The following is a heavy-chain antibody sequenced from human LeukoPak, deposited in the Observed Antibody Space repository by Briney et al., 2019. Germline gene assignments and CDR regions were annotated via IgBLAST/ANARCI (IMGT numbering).Heavy chain of an antibody. CDR3: ARDTDSSGYYYPFAY. CDR2: IYTSGST. V-gene: IGHV4-4*07. J-gene: IGHJ4*02. CDR1: GGSISSYY. Sequence: SETLSLTCTVSGGSISSYYWSWTRQPAGKGLEWIGRIYTSGSTNYNPSLKSRVTMSVDTSKNQFSLKLSSVTAADTAVYYCARDTDSSGYYYPFAYWGQGTLVTVSS. D-gene: IGHD3-22*01.